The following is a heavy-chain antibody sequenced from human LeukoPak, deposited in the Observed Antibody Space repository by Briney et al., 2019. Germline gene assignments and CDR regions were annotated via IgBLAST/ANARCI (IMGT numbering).Heavy chain of an antibody. V-gene: IGHV3-30*18. CDR2: ISYDGSNK. D-gene: IGHD3-10*01. Sequence: GRSLRLSCAASGFTFSSYGMHWVRQAPGKGLEWVAVISYDGSNKYYADSVKGRFTISRDNSKNTLYLQMNSLRAEDTAVYYCAKDTYGSGSYYNYYYYYGMDVWGKGTTVTVSS. CDR1: GFTFSSYG. CDR3: AKDTYGSGSYYNYYYYYGMDV. J-gene: IGHJ6*04.